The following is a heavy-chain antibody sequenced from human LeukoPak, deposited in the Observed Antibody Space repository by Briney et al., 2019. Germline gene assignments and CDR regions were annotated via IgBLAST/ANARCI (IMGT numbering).Heavy chain of an antibody. V-gene: IGHV3-66*01. CDR1: GFTVSSNY. CDR3: AREDFCSSGNCFDP. D-gene: IGHD6-13*01. CDR2: IYSGGST. Sequence: GGSLRLSCAASGFTVSSNYMSWVRQAPGKGLEWVSVIYSGGSTYYADSVKGRFTISRDNSKNTLYLQMNSLRAEDTAVYYCAREDFCSSGNCFDPWGRGTLVTVSS. J-gene: IGHJ5*02.